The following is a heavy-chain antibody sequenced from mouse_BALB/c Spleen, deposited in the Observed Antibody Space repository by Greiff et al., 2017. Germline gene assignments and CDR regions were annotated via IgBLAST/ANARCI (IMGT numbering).Heavy chain of an antibody. V-gene: IGHV3-2*02. CDR3: ARFGYETGAMDY. CDR1: GYSITSDYA. CDR2: ISYSGST. D-gene: IGHD2-14*01. Sequence: EVQRVESGPGLVKPSQSLSLTCTVTGYSITSDYAWNWIRQFPGNKLEWMGYISYSGSTSYNPSLKSRISITRDTSKNQFFLQLNSVTTEDTATYYCARFGYETGAMDYWGQGTSVTVSS. J-gene: IGHJ4*01.